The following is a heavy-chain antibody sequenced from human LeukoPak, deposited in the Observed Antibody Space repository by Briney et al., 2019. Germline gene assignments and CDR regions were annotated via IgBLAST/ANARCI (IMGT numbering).Heavy chain of an antibody. J-gene: IGHJ4*02. CDR1: GYTFTSYG. CDR3: ARLRGGYSGYETFADYFDY. D-gene: IGHD5-12*01. Sequence: GASVKVSCKASGYTFTSYGISWVRQAPGQGLEWMGWISAYNGNTNYAQKLQGRVTMTTDTSTSTAYMELRSLRSDDTAVYYCARLRGGYSGYETFADYFDYWGQGTLVTVSS. CDR2: ISAYNGNT. V-gene: IGHV1-18*01.